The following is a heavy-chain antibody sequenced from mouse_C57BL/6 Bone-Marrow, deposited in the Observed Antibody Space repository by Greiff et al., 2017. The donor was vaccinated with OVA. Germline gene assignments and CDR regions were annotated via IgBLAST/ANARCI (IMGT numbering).Heavy chain of an antibody. D-gene: IGHD1-1*01. CDR2: ISNGGGST. J-gene: IGHJ1*03. Sequence: DVKLVESGGGLVQPGGSLKLSCAASGFTFSDYYMYWVRQTPEKRLEWVAYISNGGGSTYYPDTVKGRFTISRDNAKNTLYLQMIRLKSEDTAMYYCARRRDYYYGSSYVGYFDVWGTGTTVTVSS. V-gene: IGHV5-12*01. CDR3: ARRRDYYYGSSYVGYFDV. CDR1: GFTFSDYY.